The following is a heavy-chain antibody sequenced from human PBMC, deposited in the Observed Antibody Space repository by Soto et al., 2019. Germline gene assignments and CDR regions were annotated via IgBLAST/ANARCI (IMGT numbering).Heavy chain of an antibody. D-gene: IGHD2-2*01. CDR2: IRSKAYGGTT. Sequence: GGSLRLSCTASGFTFGDYAMSWFRQAPGKGLEWVGFIRSKAYGGTTEYAASVKGRFTISRDDSKSIAYLQMNSLKTEETAVYYCTRDPQPTIDADIVVVPAAPFDYWGQGTLVTVSS. V-gene: IGHV3-49*03. CDR1: GFTFGDYA. CDR3: TRDPQPTIDADIVVVPAAPFDY. J-gene: IGHJ4*02.